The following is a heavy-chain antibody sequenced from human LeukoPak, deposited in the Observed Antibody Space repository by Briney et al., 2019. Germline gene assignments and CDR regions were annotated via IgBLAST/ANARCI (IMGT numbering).Heavy chain of an antibody. V-gene: IGHV3-30*04. D-gene: IGHD3-3*01. Sequence: GGSLRLSCAASGFTFSKYTIHWVRQAPGKGLEWVAVISNDGSNKYYADSVKGRFTISRDNSKNKLYLQMDSLRAEDTAVYYCARGDFGVVITYSWFDPWGQGTLVTVSS. J-gene: IGHJ5*02. CDR3: ARGDFGVVITYSWFDP. CDR2: ISNDGSNK. CDR1: GFTFSKYT.